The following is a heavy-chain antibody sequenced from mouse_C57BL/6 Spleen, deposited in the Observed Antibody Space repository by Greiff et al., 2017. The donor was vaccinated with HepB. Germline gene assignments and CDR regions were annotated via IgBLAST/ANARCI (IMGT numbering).Heavy chain of an antibody. Sequence: EVQLQQSGAELVRPGASVKLSCTASGFNIKDDYMHWVKQRPEQGLEWIGWIDPENGDTEYASKFQGKATITADTSSNTAYLQLSSLTSEDTAVYYCTTIITTVVATRADWGQGTLVTVSA. CDR3: TTIITTVVATRAD. J-gene: IGHJ3*01. D-gene: IGHD1-1*01. CDR2: IDPENGDT. V-gene: IGHV14-4*01. CDR1: GFNIKDDY.